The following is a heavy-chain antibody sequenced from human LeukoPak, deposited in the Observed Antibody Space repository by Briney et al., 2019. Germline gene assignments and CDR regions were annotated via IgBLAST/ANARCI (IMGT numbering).Heavy chain of an antibody. CDR1: GFTFSSYA. V-gene: IGHV3-23*01. CDR3: AKDFSSAYCGGDCYSWYY. CDR2: ISGSGGST. D-gene: IGHD2-21*02. J-gene: IGHJ4*02. Sequence: GGSLRLSCAASGFTFSSYAMSWVRQAPGKGLEWVSAISGSGGSTYYADSVKGRFTISRDNSKNTLYLQMNSLRAEDTAVYYCAKDFSSAYCGGDCYSWYYWGQGTLVTASS.